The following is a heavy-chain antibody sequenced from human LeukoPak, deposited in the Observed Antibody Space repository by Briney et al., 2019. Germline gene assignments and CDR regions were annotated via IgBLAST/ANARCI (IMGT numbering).Heavy chain of an antibody. D-gene: IGHD2-21*01. Sequence: SGGSLRLSCAASGFTFDDYGMSWVRQAPGKGLEWVSGISRNGDSTGYADSVRGRFTISRDNAKNSLSLQTNSLRAEDTALYHCARGPIYYGDYPTNWFDPWGQGTLVTVSS. V-gene: IGHV3-20*01. CDR3: ARGPIYYGDYPTNWFDP. J-gene: IGHJ5*02. CDR1: GFTFDDYG. CDR2: ISRNGDST.